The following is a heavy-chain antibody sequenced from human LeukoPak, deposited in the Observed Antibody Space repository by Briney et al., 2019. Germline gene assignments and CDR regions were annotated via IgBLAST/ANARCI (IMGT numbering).Heavy chain of an antibody. CDR2: ISSSSSYI. Sequence: PGGSLRLSCAASGFTFSSYSMNWVRQAPGKGLEWVSSISSSSSYIYYADSVKGRFTISRDNAKNSLYLRMNSLRAEDTAVYYCARAPHSLITIFGVVVGPLDYWGQGTLVTVSS. CDR1: GFTFSSYS. J-gene: IGHJ4*02. CDR3: ARAPHSLITIFGVVVGPLDY. V-gene: IGHV3-21*01. D-gene: IGHD3-3*01.